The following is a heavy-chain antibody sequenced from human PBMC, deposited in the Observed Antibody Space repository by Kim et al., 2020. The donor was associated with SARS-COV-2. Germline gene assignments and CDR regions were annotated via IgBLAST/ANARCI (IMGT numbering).Heavy chain of an antibody. CDR2: IAGSSTPI. J-gene: IGHJ4*02. D-gene: IGHD3-10*01. CDR3: ARDYGGGRGWFGY. CDR1: GIPFSIHS. V-gene: IGHV3-48*02. Sequence: GGSLRLSCAASGIPFSIHSMTWVRQAPGKGLEWLSYIAGSSTPIFYAYSVKGRFTISRDNARNSLYLQMNSLRDEDTAVYYCARDYGGGRGWFGYWGQGALVTVSS.